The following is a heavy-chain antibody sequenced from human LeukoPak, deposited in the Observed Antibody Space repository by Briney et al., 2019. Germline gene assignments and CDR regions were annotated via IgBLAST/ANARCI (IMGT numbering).Heavy chain of an antibody. CDR1: GFTFSSYS. V-gene: IGHV3-48*01. J-gene: IGHJ4*02. D-gene: IGHD1-26*01. CDR2: ISSSSSTI. CDR3: AKDWDSGSYFADY. Sequence: PGGSLRLSCAASGFTFSSYSMNWVRQAPGKGLEWVSYISSSSSTIYYADSVKGRFTISRDNAKNSLYLQMNDLRAEDTALYYCAKDWDSGSYFADYWGQGTLVAVSS.